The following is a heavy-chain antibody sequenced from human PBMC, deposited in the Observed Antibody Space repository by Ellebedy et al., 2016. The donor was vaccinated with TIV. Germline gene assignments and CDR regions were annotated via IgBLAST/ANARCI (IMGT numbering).Heavy chain of an antibody. D-gene: IGHD2-2*01. CDR1: GHTFTTYG. J-gene: IGHJ4*02. CDR3: AVGWIVAVPAALDS. Sequence: ASVKVSCXASGHTFTTYGIHWVRQAPGQRPEWMGWINTGNGNTKYSQKLQGRVTITRDTSATTAYMELSGLTSEDTAVYYCAVGWIVAVPAALDSWGQGTLVTVSS. CDR2: INTGNGNT. V-gene: IGHV1-3*04.